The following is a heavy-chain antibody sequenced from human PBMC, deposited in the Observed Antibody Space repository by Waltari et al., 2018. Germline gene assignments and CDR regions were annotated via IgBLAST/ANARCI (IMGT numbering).Heavy chain of an antibody. Sequence: QVQLQQWGAGLLKPSETLSLTCAVYGGSFSTDYWSWIRQPPGKGLEWIGEVNHSGRPNHNPSLKSRVTMSADTSKSQFSLKLRSVTAADTAVYYCARRIAWYYSSGSYHDYWGQGTLVTVSS. V-gene: IGHV4-34*01. CDR1: GGSFSTDY. CDR2: VNHSGRP. CDR3: ARRIAWYYSSGSYHDY. D-gene: IGHD3-10*01. J-gene: IGHJ4*02.